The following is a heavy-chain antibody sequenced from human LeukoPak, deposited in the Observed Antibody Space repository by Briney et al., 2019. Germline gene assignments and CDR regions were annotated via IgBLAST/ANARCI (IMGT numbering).Heavy chain of an antibody. CDR2: ISRSASSI. V-gene: IGHV3-21*01. Sequence: GGSLRLSCASSGFTFSTYSMSWVRQAPGKGLEWVSYISRSASSIYYADSVKGRFTTSRDNAKNSLYLQMNSLSAEDTAIYFCARNDYGDYGIDYWGQGALVTVSS. CDR1: GFTFSTYS. J-gene: IGHJ4*02. CDR3: ARNDYGDYGIDY. D-gene: IGHD4-17*01.